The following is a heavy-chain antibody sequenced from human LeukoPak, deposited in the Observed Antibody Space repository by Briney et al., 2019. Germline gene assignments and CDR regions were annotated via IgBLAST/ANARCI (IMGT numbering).Heavy chain of an antibody. CDR3: ARVDYGSGSPPLYGMDV. V-gene: IGHV4-4*02. CDR2: IYHSGST. Sequence: GSLRLSCAASGFTFSSYWMIWVRQAPGKGLEWIGEIYHSGSTNYNPSLKSRVTISVDKSKNQFSLKLSSVTAADTAVYYCARVDYGSGSPPLYGMDVWGKGTTVTVSS. CDR1: GFTFSSYW. D-gene: IGHD3-10*01. J-gene: IGHJ6*04.